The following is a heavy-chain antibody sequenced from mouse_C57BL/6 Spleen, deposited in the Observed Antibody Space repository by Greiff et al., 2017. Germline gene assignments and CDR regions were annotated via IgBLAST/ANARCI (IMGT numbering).Heavy chain of an antibody. V-gene: IGHV1-76*01. CDR1: GYTFTDYY. D-gene: IGHD1-1*01. J-gene: IGHJ4*01. CDR3: GRGTTVVGGDYDMGY. CDR2: IYPGSGNT. Sequence: VQLQQSGAELVRPGASVKLSCKASGYTFTDYYINWVKQRPGQGLEWIAMIYPGSGNTYYNEKFKGKATLTAEKSSSTAYMQLSSLTSEDSAVYYCGRGTTVVGGDYDMGYWGKGTTVTVYS.